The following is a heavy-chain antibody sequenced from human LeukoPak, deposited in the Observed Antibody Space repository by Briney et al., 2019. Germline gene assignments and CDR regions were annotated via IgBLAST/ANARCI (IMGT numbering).Heavy chain of an antibody. D-gene: IGHD1-1*01. CDR1: GFTFSDAW. J-gene: IGHJ4*02. V-gene: IGHV3-15*01. Sequence: PGGSLRLSCAASGFTFSDAWVSWVRQAPGKGLEWIGRIKSETNGGTIDYAAPVNGRFTLSRDDLKHTLDLQMTSLKTEDTGVYYCSAGTGRSDFDYWGQGTLVIVSS. CDR2: IKSETNGGTI. CDR3: SAGTGRSDFDY.